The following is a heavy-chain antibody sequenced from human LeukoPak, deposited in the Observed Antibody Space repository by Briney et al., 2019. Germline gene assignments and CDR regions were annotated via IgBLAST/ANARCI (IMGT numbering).Heavy chain of an antibody. Sequence: SETLSLTCAVYGGSFSSYYWSWIRQPPGRGLEWIGYIYYSGSTNYNPSLKSRVTMSVDTSKNQFSLKLSSVTAADTAVYYCARNVAATPDLAYNWFDPWGQGTLVTVSS. J-gene: IGHJ5*02. CDR3: ARNVAATPDLAYNWFDP. D-gene: IGHD2-15*01. CDR2: IYYSGST. CDR1: GGSFSSYY. V-gene: IGHV4-59*01.